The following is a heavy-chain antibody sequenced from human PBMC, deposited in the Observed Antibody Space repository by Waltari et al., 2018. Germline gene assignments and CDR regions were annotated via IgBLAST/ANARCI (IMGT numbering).Heavy chain of an antibody. V-gene: IGHV1-69*08. Sequence: QVQLVQSGAEVKKPGSSVKVSCKASGGTFSSYAISWVRQPPGQGLEWMGRIIPIFGTANYAQKFQGRVTITADKSTSTAYMELSSLRSEDTAVYYCARDLRGYSGYDSYWYFDLWGRGTLVTVSS. CDR3: ARDLRGYSGYDSYWYFDL. D-gene: IGHD5-12*01. CDR2: IIPIFGTA. J-gene: IGHJ2*01. CDR1: GGTFSSYA.